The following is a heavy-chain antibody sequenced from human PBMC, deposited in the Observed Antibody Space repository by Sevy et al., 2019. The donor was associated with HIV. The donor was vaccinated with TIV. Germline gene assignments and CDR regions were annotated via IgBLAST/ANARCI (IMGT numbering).Heavy chain of an antibody. CDR3: AKEHKVWSEGGFLHH. D-gene: IGHD3-10*01. CDR1: GFTFSSYA. CDR2: ISNDGNNK. V-gene: IGHV3-30*18. Sequence: GGSLRLSCAASGFTFSSYAIHWVRQAPGKGLEWVAVISNDGNNKYYADSVKGRFTFSRDNSKNTLYVQMNSLRAEDTALYYGAKEHKVWSEGGFLHHWGQGTLVTVSS. J-gene: IGHJ1*01.